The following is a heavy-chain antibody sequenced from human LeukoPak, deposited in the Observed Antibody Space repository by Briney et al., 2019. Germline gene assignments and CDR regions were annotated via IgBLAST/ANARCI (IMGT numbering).Heavy chain of an antibody. J-gene: IGHJ4*02. CDR1: GYTFTGYY. D-gene: IGHD6-19*01. V-gene: IGHV1-2*02. CDR3: ARVVTMRQWPLAH. Sequence: ASVKVSCKASGYTFTGYYMHWVRQAPGQGLEWMGWINPNSGGTNYAQKFQGRVTMTRDTSISTAYMELRSLRSDDTAVYYCARVVTMRQWPLAHWGQGTLVTVSS. CDR2: INPNSGGT.